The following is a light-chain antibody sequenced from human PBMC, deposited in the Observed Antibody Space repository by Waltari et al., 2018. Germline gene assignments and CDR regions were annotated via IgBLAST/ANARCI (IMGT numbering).Light chain of an antibody. CDR1: SSDVGDYSY. CDR2: EVS. Sequence: QSALTQPASVSGSPGRSINISCSGPSSDVGDYSYVAWDQQHPGKAPKLMIYEVSNLPSGVSNRFSGSKSGNTASLTISGLQAEDEADYYCSSYTSSTSYVVFGGGTKLTVL. J-gene: IGLJ2*01. CDR3: SSYTSSTSYVV. V-gene: IGLV2-14*01.